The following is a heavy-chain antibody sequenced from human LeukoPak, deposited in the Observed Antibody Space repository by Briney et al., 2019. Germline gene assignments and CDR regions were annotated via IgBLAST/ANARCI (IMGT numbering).Heavy chain of an antibody. CDR2: INPNSGGT. CDR3: ARGLYCSGGSCPFDY. J-gene: IGHJ4*02. D-gene: IGHD2-15*01. Sequence: ASVKVSCKASGYTFTGYYMHWVRQAPGQGLEWMGWINPNSGGTNYAQKFQGRVTMTRDTSISTAYMELSRLSSDDTALYYCARGLYCSGGSCPFDYWGQGTLVTVSS. V-gene: IGHV1-2*02. CDR1: GYTFTGYY.